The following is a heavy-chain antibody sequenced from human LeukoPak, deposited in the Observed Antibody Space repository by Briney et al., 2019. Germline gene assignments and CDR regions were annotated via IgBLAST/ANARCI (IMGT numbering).Heavy chain of an antibody. J-gene: IGHJ4*02. CDR3: SARGIYYGSSDVFDY. V-gene: IGHV3-73*01. CDR2: IRSKANNYAT. Sequence: GGSLRLSCEAAGFTFSGSAMDWVRQASGEGLGWVVRIRSKANNYATSYAASVKGRFTISRDDSKNTASLQMNSLKPEDTAVYYCSARGIYYGSSDVFDYWGQGTLVTVSS. CDR1: GFTFSGSA. D-gene: IGHD3-22*01.